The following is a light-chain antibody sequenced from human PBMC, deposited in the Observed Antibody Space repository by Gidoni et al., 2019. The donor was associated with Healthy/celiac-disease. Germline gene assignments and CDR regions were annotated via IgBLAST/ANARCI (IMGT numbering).Light chain of an antibody. J-gene: IGKJ4*01. V-gene: IGKV3-20*01. CDR1: QSVSSSY. Sequence: EIVLTQSPGTLSLSPGERATLSCRASQSVSSSYVAWYQQKPGQAPRLLIYGASSRATGIPDRFSGSGSGTDFTLTISRLEPEDFAVYYCQQYGSSPPLPFGGGTKVEIK. CDR2: GAS. CDR3: QQYGSSPPLP.